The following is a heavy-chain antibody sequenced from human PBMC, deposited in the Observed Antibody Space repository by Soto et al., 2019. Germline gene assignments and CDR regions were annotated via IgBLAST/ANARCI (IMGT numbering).Heavy chain of an antibody. CDR1: GFPFSSYS. V-gene: IGHV3-21*01. Sequence: GGSLRLSCAASGFPFSSYSMNWVRQAPGKGLEWVSSISSSSSYIYYADSVKGRFTISRDNAKNSLYLQMNSLRAEDTAVYYCARARGSSGWTASDYWGQGTLVTVSS. CDR2: ISSSSSYI. D-gene: IGHD6-19*01. J-gene: IGHJ4*02. CDR3: ARARGSSGWTASDY.